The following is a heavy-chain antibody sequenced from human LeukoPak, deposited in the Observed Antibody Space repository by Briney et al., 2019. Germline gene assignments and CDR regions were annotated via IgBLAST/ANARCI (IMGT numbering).Heavy chain of an antibody. J-gene: IGHJ5*02. CDR3: ARDSKEGRTKFDP. V-gene: IGHV3-74*01. CDR1: GFTFGSHW. D-gene: IGHD2-2*01. CDR2: INPDGKRT. Sequence: GGSLRLSCAASGFTFGSHWMHWVRQDPGKGLVWVSRINPDGKRTTYADSVKGRFTISRDNAKNTVYLQMSSLRPDDTALYYCARDSKEGRTKFDPWGQGTLVTVSS.